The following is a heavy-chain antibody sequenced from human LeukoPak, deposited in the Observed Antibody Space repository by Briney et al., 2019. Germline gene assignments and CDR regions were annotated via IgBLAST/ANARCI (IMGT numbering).Heavy chain of an antibody. D-gene: IGHD5-12*01. CDR1: GGSLSTYS. Sequence: PSETLSLTCSVSGGSLSTYSWTWVRQSPGKRLEWIGSIYNGGTTNYNPSLKSRGTIPTDTAKNQFSLRLRSVSAADTAIYYCARDTTVASWMEYWGQGTLVSVSS. J-gene: IGHJ4*02. CDR2: IYNGGTT. CDR3: ARDTTVASWMEY. V-gene: IGHV4-59*01.